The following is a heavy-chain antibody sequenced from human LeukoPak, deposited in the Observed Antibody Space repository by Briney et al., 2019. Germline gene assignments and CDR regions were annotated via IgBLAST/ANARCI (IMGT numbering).Heavy chain of an antibody. J-gene: IGHJ6*03. CDR1: GGTFSSYA. V-gene: IGHV1-69*06. Sequence: ASVKVSCKASGGTFSSYAISWVRQAPGQGPEWMGGIIPIFGTANYAQKFQGRVTITADKSTSTAYMELSSLRSEDTAVYYCAFSPNYYYYYMDVWGKGTTVTVSS. CDR3: AFSPNYYYYYMDV. CDR2: IIPIFGTA.